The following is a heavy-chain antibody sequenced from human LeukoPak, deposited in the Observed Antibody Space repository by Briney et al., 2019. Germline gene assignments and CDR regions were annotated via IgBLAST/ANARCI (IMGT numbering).Heavy chain of an antibody. CDR3: AREQYGIYYYYYGMDV. Sequence: PGGSLRLSCAASGFTFSIYAMHWVRQAPGKGLEWVAVISYDGSNKYYADSVKGRFTISRDNSKNTLYLQMNSLRAEDTAVYYSAREQYGIYYYYYGMDVWGQGTTVTVSS. V-gene: IGHV3-30-3*01. D-gene: IGHD4-17*01. CDR2: ISYDGSNK. CDR1: GFTFSIYA. J-gene: IGHJ6*02.